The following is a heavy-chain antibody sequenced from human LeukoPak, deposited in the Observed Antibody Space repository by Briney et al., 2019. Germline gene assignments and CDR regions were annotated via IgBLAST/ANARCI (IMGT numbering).Heavy chain of an antibody. CDR3: ASREL. Sequence: GGSLRLSCAASGFSFKDYYFSWIRQAPGKGLEWVSSISSSSSYIYYADSVKGRFTISRDNAKNSLYLQMNSLRAEDTAVYYCASRELWGQGTLVTVSS. D-gene: IGHD1-26*01. CDR1: GFSFKDYY. CDR2: ISSSSSYI. J-gene: IGHJ4*02. V-gene: IGHV3-11*06.